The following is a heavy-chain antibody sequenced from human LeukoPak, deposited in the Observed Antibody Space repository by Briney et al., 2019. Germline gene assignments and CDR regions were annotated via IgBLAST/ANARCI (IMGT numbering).Heavy chain of an antibody. J-gene: IGHJ4*02. Sequence: PGGSLRLSCAASGFTFCSYSMNWVRHAPGKGLEWVSSTSSSSSYIYYADSVKGRFTISRDNAKNSLYLQMNSLRAEDTAVYYCARARTTLTADSFDYWGQGTLVTASS. CDR2: TSSSSSYI. V-gene: IGHV3-21*01. D-gene: IGHD1-1*01. CDR3: ARARTTLTADSFDY. CDR1: GFTFCSYS.